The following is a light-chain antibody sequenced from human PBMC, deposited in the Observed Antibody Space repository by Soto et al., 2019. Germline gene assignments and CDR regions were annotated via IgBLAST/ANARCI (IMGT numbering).Light chain of an antibody. Sequence: QAVVTQPPSASGTLGQRVTISCSTSSSNLGDNTVNWYQHVPGTAPKLLIYSYDQRPSGVPDRFSGSRSGTSASLAISGLQSEDEADYYCAAWDATLDGYVFGTGTKLTVL. J-gene: IGLJ1*01. CDR2: SYD. CDR3: AAWDATLDGYV. V-gene: IGLV1-44*01. CDR1: SSNLGDNT.